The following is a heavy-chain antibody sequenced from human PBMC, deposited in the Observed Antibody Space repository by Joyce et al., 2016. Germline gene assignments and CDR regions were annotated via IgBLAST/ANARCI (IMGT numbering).Heavy chain of an antibody. D-gene: IGHD3-10*01. V-gene: IGHV2-5*02. CDR2: IHWDDDK. Sequence: QITLRESGPTLVKPTQTLTLTCTFSGFSLSAIGVGVGWIRQPPGKALEWLALIHWDDDKRYSPSLKSSLTITKDTSKNQVVLIRTNLAPVDTATYYCAHSARGSDSSYWYFDLWGRGILVTVST. J-gene: IGHJ2*01. CDR1: GFSLSAIGVG. CDR3: AHSARGSDSSYWYFDL.